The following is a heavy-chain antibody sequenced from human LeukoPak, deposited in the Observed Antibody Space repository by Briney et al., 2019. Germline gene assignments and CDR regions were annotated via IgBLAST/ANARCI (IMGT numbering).Heavy chain of an antibody. Sequence: SETLSLTCAVYGGSFSGYYWSWIRQPPGKGLEWIGEINHSGSTNYNPSLKSRVTISVDTSKNQFSLKLSPVTAADTAVYYCAGDIVVVPAAIPYRDDAFDIWGQGTMVTVSS. CDR2: INHSGST. D-gene: IGHD2-2*01. CDR3: AGDIVVVPAAIPYRDDAFDI. CDR1: GGSFSGYY. V-gene: IGHV4-34*01. J-gene: IGHJ3*02.